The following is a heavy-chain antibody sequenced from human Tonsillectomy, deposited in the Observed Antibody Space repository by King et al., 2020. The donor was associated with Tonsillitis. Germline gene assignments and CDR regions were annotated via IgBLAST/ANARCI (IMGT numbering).Heavy chain of an antibody. V-gene: IGHV3-23*04. CDR1: GFTFSSFA. D-gene: IGHD6-19*01. CDR2: ISGSGGST. J-gene: IGHJ4*02. CDR3: AKGGSGWYGGLDY. Sequence: VQLVESGGGLVQPGGSLRLSCAVSGFTFSSFAMNWVRQAPGKGLEWVSTISGSGGSTYYADSVKGRFTVSRDNSKNTLYLQMDSLRAEDTAVYYCAKGGSGWYGGLDYWGQGTLVTVSS.